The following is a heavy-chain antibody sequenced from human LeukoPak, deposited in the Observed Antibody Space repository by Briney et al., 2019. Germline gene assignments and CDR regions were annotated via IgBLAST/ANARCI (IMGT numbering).Heavy chain of an antibody. Sequence: GGSLRLSCAASGFTFSSYGMHWVRQAPGKGLEWVAVISYDGSNKYYADSVKGRFTISRDNSKNTLYLQMNSLRAEDTAVYYCARVGATGTYYYYYMDVWGKGTTVTVSS. CDR3: ARVGATGTYYYYYMDV. CDR1: GFTFSSYG. V-gene: IGHV3-30*03. D-gene: IGHD1-26*01. J-gene: IGHJ6*03. CDR2: ISYDGSNK.